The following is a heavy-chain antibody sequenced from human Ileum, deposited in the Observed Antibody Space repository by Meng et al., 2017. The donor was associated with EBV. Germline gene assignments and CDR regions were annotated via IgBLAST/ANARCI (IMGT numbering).Heavy chain of an antibody. CDR3: EGWRY. CDR2: IKSTTDGGTT. V-gene: IGHV3-15*01. Sequence: VQVVESGGGLVKAGGSLRLSCVDSGFTFSNAWMTWVRQAPGKGLEWVGRIKSTTDGGTTDYAAPVKGRFTISRDDSKNTLFLQMDSLKTEDTAVYYCEGWRYWGQGTLVTVSS. CDR1: GFTFSNAW. J-gene: IGHJ4*02. D-gene: IGHD2-15*01.